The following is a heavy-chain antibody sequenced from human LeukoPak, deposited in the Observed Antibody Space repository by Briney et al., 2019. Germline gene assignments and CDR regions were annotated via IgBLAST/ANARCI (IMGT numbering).Heavy chain of an antibody. CDR2: MNEDGSIT. Sequence: GGSLRLSCAAYGFTFSRYWMHWVRQGPGKELIWVARMNEDGSITNYADSVRGRFTISRDNARNTLYLRMNSLRAEDTALYYCSKDLSGRDDSWGRGTLVTVSS. J-gene: IGHJ4*02. V-gene: IGHV3-74*01. CDR3: SKDLSGRDDS. CDR1: GFTFSRYW. D-gene: IGHD1-26*01.